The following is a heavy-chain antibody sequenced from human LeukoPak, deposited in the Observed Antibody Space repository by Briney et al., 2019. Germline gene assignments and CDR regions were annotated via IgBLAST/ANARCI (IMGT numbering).Heavy chain of an antibody. Sequence: GGSLRLSCAASGFTFSSYNMNWVRQAPGKGLEWVSSISSTSRSYIYYADSVKGRFTISRDNAKNSLYLQMNSLRAEDTAVYYCARDGDYYDTGGDYSDAFDIWGQGTMVTVSS. CDR1: GFTFSSYN. CDR3: ARDGDYYDTGGDYSDAFDI. J-gene: IGHJ3*02. D-gene: IGHD3-22*01. CDR2: ISSTSRSYI. V-gene: IGHV3-21*01.